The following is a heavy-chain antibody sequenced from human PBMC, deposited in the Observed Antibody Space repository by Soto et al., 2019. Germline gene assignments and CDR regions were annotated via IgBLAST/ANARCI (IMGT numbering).Heavy chain of an antibody. V-gene: IGHV4-4*02. Sequence: PSETLSLTCAVSGGSIISSNCLILFRHPPGKVLEWIGEIYHSGSTNYNPSLKSRVTISVDKSKNQFSLKLSSVTAADTAVYYCGRTIRTQTRLWGEENWFDPWGQGTLVTVSS. CDR3: GRTIRTQTRLWGEENWFDP. CDR2: IYHSGST. D-gene: IGHD3-16*01. CDR1: GGSIISSNC. J-gene: IGHJ5*02.